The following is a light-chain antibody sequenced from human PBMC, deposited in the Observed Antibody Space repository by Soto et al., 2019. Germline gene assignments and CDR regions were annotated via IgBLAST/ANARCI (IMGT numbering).Light chain of an antibody. V-gene: IGLV4-60*03. Sequence: QPVLTQSSSASASLGSSVNLTCTLSSGHRSYIIAWHQQQPGKAPRFLMRLESSGSQNKGSGVPDRFSGSSSGAARYLSISNLQSEDEADYNCETGNSNTRVFGGGTKLTVL. CDR2: LESSGSQ. CDR1: SGHRSYI. J-gene: IGLJ3*02. CDR3: ETGNSNTRV.